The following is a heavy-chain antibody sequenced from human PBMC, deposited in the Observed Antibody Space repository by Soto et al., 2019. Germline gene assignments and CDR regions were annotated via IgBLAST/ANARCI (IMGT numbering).Heavy chain of an antibody. D-gene: IGHD6-19*01. Sequence: SVKVSCRASGGTFSSYAITVVRQAPGQGLEWMGGIIPIFGTANYAQKFQGRVTITADESTSTAYMELSSLRSEDTAVYYCASDAVAGTGGAFDIWGQGTMVTVSS. CDR2: IIPIFGTA. V-gene: IGHV1-69*01. CDR3: ASDAVAGTGGAFDI. J-gene: IGHJ3*02. CDR1: GGTFSSYA.